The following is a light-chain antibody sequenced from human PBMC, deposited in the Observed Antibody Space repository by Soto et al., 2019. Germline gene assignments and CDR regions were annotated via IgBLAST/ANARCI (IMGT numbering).Light chain of an antibody. CDR3: ASYTGSDTLV. V-gene: IGLV2-8*01. Sequence: QSALTQPPSASGSPGQSVTISCTGTSSDVGGYNYVSWYQQHPGKAPKLMIYEVSKRPSGVPDRLSGSKSGNTASLTVTGLQVEDEADYYCASYTGSDTLVFGGGTKLTVL. CDR2: EVS. CDR1: SSDVGGYNY. J-gene: IGLJ2*01.